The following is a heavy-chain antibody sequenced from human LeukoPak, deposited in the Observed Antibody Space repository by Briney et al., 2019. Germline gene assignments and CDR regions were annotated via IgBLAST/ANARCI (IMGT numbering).Heavy chain of an antibody. J-gene: IGHJ5*02. V-gene: IGHV3-7*04. CDR2: INRDGSGK. CDR1: GFNLRTYW. D-gene: IGHD1-1*01. CDR3: ARVQSGTTNWFDP. Sequence: PGGSLRLSCAASGFNLRTYWMSLVRQAPGKGLEWVANINRDGSGKYYVDSVRGRFTISRDNAKNSLYLQMNSLRAEDTAVYYCARVQSGTTNWFDPWGQGTLVTVSS.